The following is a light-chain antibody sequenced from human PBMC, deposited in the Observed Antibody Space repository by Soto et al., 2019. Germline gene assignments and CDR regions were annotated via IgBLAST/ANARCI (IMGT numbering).Light chain of an antibody. CDR2: KAS. Sequence: DIQMSQSPSTLSASVGDRVTITCRASQTISTWLAWYQQKAGKAPKVLIYKASSLQIGVPSRFSGSGSGTEFTLTISSLQPDDFATYYCQQYHSYWTFGQGSKVDIK. CDR3: QQYHSYWT. CDR1: QTISTW. V-gene: IGKV1-5*03. J-gene: IGKJ1*01.